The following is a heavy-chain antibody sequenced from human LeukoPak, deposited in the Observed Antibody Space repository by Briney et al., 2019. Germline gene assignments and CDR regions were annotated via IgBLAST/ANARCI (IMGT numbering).Heavy chain of an antibody. CDR1: GYTFTGYY. J-gene: IGHJ4*02. CDR2: INPNSGGT. CDR3: ARGQVIYDILTGPFDY. V-gene: IGHV1-2*02. Sequence: ASVKVSXKASGYTFTGYYMHWVRQAPGQGLEWMGWINPNSGGTNYAQKFQGRVTMTRDTSISTAYMELSRLRSDDTAVYYCARGQVIYDILTGPFDYWGQGTPVTVSS. D-gene: IGHD3-9*01.